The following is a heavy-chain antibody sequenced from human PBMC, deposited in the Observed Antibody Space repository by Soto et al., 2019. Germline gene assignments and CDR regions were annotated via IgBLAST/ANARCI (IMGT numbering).Heavy chain of an antibody. CDR3: ARHLAAAGTFYFDY. J-gene: IGHJ4*02. CDR1: GDSISTYY. V-gene: IGHV4-59*08. Sequence: SETLSLTCTVSGDSISTYYWTWIRQPPGKGLEWIGYIYRTGNTKCNPSLKSRVTISVDTSKNQFSLKLSSVTAADTAVYYCARHLAAAGTFYFDYWGQGTLVTVSS. D-gene: IGHD6-13*01. CDR2: IYRTGNT.